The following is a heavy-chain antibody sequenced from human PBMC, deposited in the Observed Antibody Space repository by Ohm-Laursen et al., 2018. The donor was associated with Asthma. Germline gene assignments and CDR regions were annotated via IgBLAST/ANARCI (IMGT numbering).Heavy chain of an antibody. V-gene: IGHV3-30*03. CDR3: TRDAMPGSGANWARNLFDP. Sequence: SLRLSCSASGFTVGSDYMTWVRQAPGKGLEWVAVISYDERSAFYSDSVKGRFTLSRDNSKNMLYLQMNNLQAEDTAVYYCTRDAMPGSGANWARNLFDPWGQGTLVTVST. D-gene: IGHD3-10*01. J-gene: IGHJ5*02. CDR1: GFTVGSDY. CDR2: ISYDERSA.